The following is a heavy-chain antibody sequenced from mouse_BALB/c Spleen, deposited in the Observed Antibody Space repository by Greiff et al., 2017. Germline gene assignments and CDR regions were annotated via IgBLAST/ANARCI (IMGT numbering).Heavy chain of an antibody. CDR1: GYTFTSYW. CDR2: INPSTGYT. CDR3: ARDYDYWYFDV. Sequence: QVQLQQSGAELAKPGASVKMSCKASGYTFTSYWMHWVKQRPGQGLEWIGYINPSTGYTEYNQKFKDKATLTADKSSSTAYMQLSSLTSEDSAVYYCARDYDYWYFDVWGAGTTVTVSS. J-gene: IGHJ1*01. D-gene: IGHD1-1*01. V-gene: IGHV1-7*01.